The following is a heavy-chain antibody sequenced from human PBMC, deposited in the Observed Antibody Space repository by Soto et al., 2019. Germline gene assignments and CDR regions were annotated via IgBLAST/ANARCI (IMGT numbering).Heavy chain of an antibody. D-gene: IGHD1-1*01. CDR3: ARDNSAANGVLDH. CDR1: GYTFTNYY. CDR2: INPSARSA. J-gene: IGHJ4*02. V-gene: IGHV1-46*04. Sequence: ASVKVSCKASGYTFTNYYLHWVRQAPGQGLEWVGMINPSARSASYAQKLRGRLTMDRDTSTTTVYMELSRLTSEDTAVYYCARDNSAANGVLDHWGLGNLVTVSS.